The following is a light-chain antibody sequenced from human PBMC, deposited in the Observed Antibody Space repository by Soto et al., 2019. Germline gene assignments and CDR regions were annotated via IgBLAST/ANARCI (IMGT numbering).Light chain of an antibody. CDR1: SSDVGGYNY. J-gene: IGLJ1*01. CDR3: SSYTSSSTLV. Sequence: QSALTQPASVSGSPGQSITISCTGTSSDVGGYNYVSWYQQHPGKAPKLMIYEVSNRPSGVSNRFSGSKSGNTASLTISGLQAEYEADYYCSSYTSSSTLVFGTGTKLT. V-gene: IGLV2-14*01. CDR2: EVS.